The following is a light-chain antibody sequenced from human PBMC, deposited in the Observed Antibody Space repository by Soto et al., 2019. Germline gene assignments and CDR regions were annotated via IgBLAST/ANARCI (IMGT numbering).Light chain of an antibody. CDR3: QQYYSYPQT. V-gene: IGKV1-8*01. CDR1: QGISSY. CDR2: AAS. Sequence: AIRMTQSPSSFSASTGDRVTITCRASQGISSYLAWYQQKPGKAPELLIYAASTLQSGVPSRFSGSGSGTDSSLTISCLQSEDFATYYCQQYYSYPQTFGQGTKVESK. J-gene: IGKJ1*01.